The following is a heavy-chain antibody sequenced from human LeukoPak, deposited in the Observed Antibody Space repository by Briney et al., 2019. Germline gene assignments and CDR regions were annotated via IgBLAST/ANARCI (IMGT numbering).Heavy chain of an antibody. Sequence: LETLSLTCAVYGGSFSGYYWSWIRQPPGKGLEWIGEINHSGSTNYNPSLKSRVTISVDTSKNQFSLKLSSVTAADTAVYYCARVRAARLRGFDPWGQGTLVTVSS. CDR2: INHSGST. J-gene: IGHJ5*02. CDR1: GGSFSGYY. V-gene: IGHV4-34*01. CDR3: ARVRAARLRGFDP. D-gene: IGHD6-6*01.